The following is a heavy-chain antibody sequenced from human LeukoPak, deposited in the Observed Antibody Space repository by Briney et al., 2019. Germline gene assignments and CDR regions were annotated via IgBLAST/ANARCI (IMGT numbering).Heavy chain of an antibody. CDR3: AVHYYDSSGSK. V-gene: IGHV3-30*04. J-gene: IGHJ4*02. CDR2: ISYDGSNR. D-gene: IGHD3-22*01. Sequence: PGRSLRLSCAASGFTFSSYAMHWVRQAPGKGLEWVAVISYDGSNRYYADSVKGRFTISRDNSKNTLYLQMNSLRAEDTAVYYCAVHYYDSSGSKWGQGTLVTVSS. CDR1: GFTFSSYA.